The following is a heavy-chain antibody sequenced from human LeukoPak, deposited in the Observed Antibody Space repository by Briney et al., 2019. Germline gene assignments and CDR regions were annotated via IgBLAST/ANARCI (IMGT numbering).Heavy chain of an antibody. D-gene: IGHD3-22*01. J-gene: IGHJ6*02. CDR2: IYYSGST. CDR3: ARGGDSSGYYYHYYYYGMDV. V-gene: IGHV4-61*01. CDR1: GGSISSSSYY. Sequence: SETLSLTCTVSGGSISSSSYYWSWIRQPPGKGLEWIGYIYYSGSTNYNPSLKSRVTISVDTSKNQFSLKLSSVTAADTAVYYCARGGDSSGYYYHYYYYGMDVWGQGTTVTVSS.